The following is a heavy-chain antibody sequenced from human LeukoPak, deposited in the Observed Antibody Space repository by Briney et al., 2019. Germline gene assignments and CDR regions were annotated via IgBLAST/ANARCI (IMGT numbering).Heavy chain of an antibody. D-gene: IGHD3-22*01. Sequence: ASVTVSCKASGGTFSSYAISWVRQAPGQGLEWMGGIIPIFGTANYAQKFQGRVTITADESTSTAYMELSSLRSEDTAVYYCARGSYYYDSSGYRGGNWFDPWGQGTLVTVSS. J-gene: IGHJ5*02. CDR3: ARGSYYYDSSGYRGGNWFDP. CDR2: IIPIFGTA. V-gene: IGHV1-69*13. CDR1: GGTFSSYA.